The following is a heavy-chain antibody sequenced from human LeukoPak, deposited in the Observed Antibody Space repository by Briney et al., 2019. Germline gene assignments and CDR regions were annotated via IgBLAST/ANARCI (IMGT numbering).Heavy chain of an antibody. Sequence: ASVKVSYKTSGDTFSDYTVNWVRQGPGQGLEWMGRIIPILGIATYAQKFQDRVTIPADRSTSTAYMELSSLRSEDTAVYYCARGRYYGSGSKNWFDSWGQGTPVTVSS. CDR2: IIPILGIA. J-gene: IGHJ5*01. CDR3: ARGRYYGSGSKNWFDS. CDR1: GDTFSDYT. D-gene: IGHD3-10*01. V-gene: IGHV1-69*02.